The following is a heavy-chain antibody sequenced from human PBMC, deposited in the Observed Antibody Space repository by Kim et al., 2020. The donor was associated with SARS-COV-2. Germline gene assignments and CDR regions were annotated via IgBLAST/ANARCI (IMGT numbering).Heavy chain of an antibody. D-gene: IGHD1-20*01. CDR1: GGSISSGGYS. J-gene: IGHJ4*02. CDR3: ARSPNNWNHLYFDY. V-gene: IGHV4-30-2*01. Sequence: SETLSLTCAVSGGSISSGGYSWSWIRQPPGKGLEWIGYIYHSGSTYYNPSLKSRVTISVDRSKNQFSLKLSSVTAADTAVYYCARSPNNWNHLYFDYWGQGTLVTVSS. CDR2: IYHSGST.